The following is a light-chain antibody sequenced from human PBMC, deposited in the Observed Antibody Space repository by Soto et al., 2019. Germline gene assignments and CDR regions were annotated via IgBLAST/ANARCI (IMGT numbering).Light chain of an antibody. CDR1: PGVGSS. CDR3: QQRNDWPLT. V-gene: IGKV3-11*01. CDR2: DSS. Sequence: EIVLTQSPATLSVSPGERATLSCRASPGVGSSLAWYQQKPGQAPRLRINDSSNTATGIPARLSGSGSGTDFTLIISSLEPEDFAVYDCQQRNDWPLTFGGGTKVEIK. J-gene: IGKJ4*01.